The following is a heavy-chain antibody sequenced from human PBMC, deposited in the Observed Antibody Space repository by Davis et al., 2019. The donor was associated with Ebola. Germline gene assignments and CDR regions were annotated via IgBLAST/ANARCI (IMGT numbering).Heavy chain of an antibody. CDR1: RCTFSRYA. CDR3: ARVRDSRSPLFDY. V-gene: IGHV1-69*13. CDR2: IIPIFGTT. J-gene: IGHJ4*02. D-gene: IGHD2-21*01. Sequence: SVTVSRKASRCTFSRYAINWVRQAPGQGLEWMGGIIPIFGTTKYAQKFQGRVTITADESTSTAYMELSSLRSEDTAVYYCARVRDSRSPLFDYWGQGTLVTVSS.